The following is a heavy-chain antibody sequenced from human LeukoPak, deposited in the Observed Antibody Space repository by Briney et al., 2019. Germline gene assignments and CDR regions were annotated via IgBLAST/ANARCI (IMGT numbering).Heavy chain of an antibody. CDR2: VYPHSGDT. V-gene: IGHV1-8*01. CDR3: ARVQGIRFFDY. J-gene: IGHJ4*02. Sequence: ASVKASCKASGYTFTSFDFTWVRQAPGQGREWMGWVYPHSGDTVYAQKFQGRVTMTSNASISTAYMELSSLKFEDTAMYYCARVQGIRFFDYWGQGTLVTVSS. CDR1: GYTFTSFD. D-gene: IGHD2-15*01.